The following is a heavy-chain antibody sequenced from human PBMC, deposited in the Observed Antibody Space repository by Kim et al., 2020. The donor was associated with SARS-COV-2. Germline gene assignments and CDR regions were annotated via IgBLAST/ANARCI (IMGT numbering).Heavy chain of an antibody. CDR1: GYTFTSYA. D-gene: IGHD3-9*01. CDR3: ASNLMDYDILTGYYGPGDY. Sequence: ASVKVSCKASGYTFTSYAMNWVRQAPGQGLEWMGWINTNTGNPTYAQGFTGRFVFSLDTSVSTAYLQISSLKAEDTAVYYCASNLMDYDILTGYYGPGDYWGQGTLVTVSS. CDR2: INTNTGNP. J-gene: IGHJ4*02. V-gene: IGHV7-4-1*02.